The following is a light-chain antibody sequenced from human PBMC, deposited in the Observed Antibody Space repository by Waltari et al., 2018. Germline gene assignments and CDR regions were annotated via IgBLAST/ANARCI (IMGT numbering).Light chain of an antibody. CDR1: STAVCGYKY. J-gene: IGLJ2*01. CDR3: SSYSPSTTLGI. CDR2: NVN. Sequence: QSALTQPASVSGSPGQSLNISSTGPSTAVCGYKYVSSYLQHPRKAPTLLLYNVNNRPSGISNSCSGSKSGNTASLTIAGLQDEDEADYYCSSYSPSTTLGIFGGGTRLTVL. V-gene: IGLV2-14*03.